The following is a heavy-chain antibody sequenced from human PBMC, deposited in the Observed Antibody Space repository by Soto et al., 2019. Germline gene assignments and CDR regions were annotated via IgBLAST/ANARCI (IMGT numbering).Heavy chain of an antibody. D-gene: IGHD1-26*01. J-gene: IGHJ4*02. CDR2: ISAYNGKT. V-gene: IGHV1-18*01. CDR3: ARASGGGVGTTSY. CDR1: GYTFSNYG. Sequence: QVQLVQSGAEVKKPGASAKVSCKASGYTFSNYGINWMRQVPGQGLEWMGWISAYNGKTNYAQRFQGRVSMTTDTSTNTVYMELTSLRSDDTAVYYCARASGGGVGTTSYWGQGTLVTVSS.